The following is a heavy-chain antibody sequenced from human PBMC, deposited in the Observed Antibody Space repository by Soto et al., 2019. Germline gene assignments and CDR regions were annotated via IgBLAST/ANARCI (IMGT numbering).Heavy chain of an antibody. Sequence: SVKVSCKASGGTFSSYAISWVRQAPGQGLEWMGGIIPIFGTANYAQKFQGRVTITADESTSTAYMELSSLRSEDTAVYYCASIDGSGSWAFDIWGQGTMVTVSS. CDR1: GGTFSSYA. D-gene: IGHD3-10*01. J-gene: IGHJ3*02. CDR2: IIPIFGTA. V-gene: IGHV1-69*13. CDR3: ASIDGSGSWAFDI.